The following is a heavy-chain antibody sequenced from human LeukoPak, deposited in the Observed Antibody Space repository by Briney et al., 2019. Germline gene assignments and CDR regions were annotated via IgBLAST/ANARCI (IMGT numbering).Heavy chain of an antibody. V-gene: IGHV3-48*03. J-gene: IGHJ4*02. CDR2: ISSSGSTI. Sequence: PGGSLRLSSAASGFTFSSYEMNWLRQAPGQGLEWVSYISSSGSTIYYADSVKGRFTISRDNSKTTLYLQMNSLRAEDTAIYYCAKDGGRRDDYWGQGTLVTVSS. D-gene: IGHD1-26*01. CDR3: AKDGGRRDDY. CDR1: GFTFSSYE.